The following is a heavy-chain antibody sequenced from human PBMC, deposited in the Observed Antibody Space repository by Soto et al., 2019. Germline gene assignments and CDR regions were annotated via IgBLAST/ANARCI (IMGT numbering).Heavy chain of an antibody. V-gene: IGHV3-23*01. J-gene: IGHJ6*02. D-gene: IGHD3-10*01. CDR3: AAPRDEYGSGVSWFTYGMDI. Sequence: GGSLRLSCLASGFTFSDYAMTWVRHVPGRGLEWVASLDGAGGSTYYADSVRDRFTISRDNSQNKMFLQMKRLTVDDTAIYYCAAPRDEYGSGVSWFTYGMDIWGQGTTVTVSS. CDR2: LDGAGGST. CDR1: GFTFSDYA.